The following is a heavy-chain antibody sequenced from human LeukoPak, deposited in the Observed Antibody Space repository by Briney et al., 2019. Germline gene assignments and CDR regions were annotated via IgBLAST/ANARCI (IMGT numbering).Heavy chain of an antibody. V-gene: IGHV4-34*01. Sequence: PSETLSLTCAVYGGSFSGYYWSWIRHPPGKGLEWIGEINHSGSTNYNPSLKSRVTISVDTSKNQFSLKLSSVTAADTAVYYCARGRTFSSILVDYWGQGTLVTVSS. CDR1: GGSFSGYY. J-gene: IGHJ4*02. CDR2: INHSGST. CDR3: ARGRTFSSILVDY. D-gene: IGHD3-16*01.